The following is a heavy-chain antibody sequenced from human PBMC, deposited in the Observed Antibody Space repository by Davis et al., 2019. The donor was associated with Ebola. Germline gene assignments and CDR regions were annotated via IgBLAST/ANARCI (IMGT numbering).Heavy chain of an antibody. CDR3: ARDLLGGLKGYYFDY. CDR1: GYTFTSYG. J-gene: IGHJ4*02. Sequence: ASVKVPCKASGYTFTSYGISWVRQAPGQGLEWMGWISAYNGNTNYAQKLQGRVTMTTDTSTSTAYMELRSLRSDDTAVYYCARDLLGGLKGYYFDYWGQGTLVTVSS. V-gene: IGHV1-18*01. CDR2: ISAYNGNT. D-gene: IGHD2-15*01.